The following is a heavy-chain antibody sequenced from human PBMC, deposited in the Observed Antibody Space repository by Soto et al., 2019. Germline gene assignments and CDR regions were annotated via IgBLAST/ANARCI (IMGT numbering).Heavy chain of an antibody. CDR1: GFTFSSSW. Sequence: EVQLVESGGGLVQPGESLRLSCAVSGFTFSSSWMSWVRQAPGKGLEWVANIKEDGNEKDYVDPVKGRFTITRDNAKNSLYLQMNNLRAEDTAVYFCTRKRFGMDVWGQGTTVTVSS. CDR3: TRKRFGMDV. CDR2: IKEDGNEK. V-gene: IGHV3-7*03. J-gene: IGHJ6*02.